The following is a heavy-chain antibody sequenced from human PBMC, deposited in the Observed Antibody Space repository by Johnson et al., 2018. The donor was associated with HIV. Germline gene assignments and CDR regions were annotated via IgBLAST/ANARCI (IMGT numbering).Heavy chain of an antibody. CDR2: IYSGRST. J-gene: IGHJ3*02. Sequence: VQVVESGGGLIQPGGSLRLSCAASGFTVSSNYMTWVRQAPGKGLEWVSVIYSGRSTYYADSVKGRFTISRDNSKNTLYLQMNSLRAEDTAVDYCARDRTPLVKVDAFDIWGQGTMVTVSS. V-gene: IGHV3-66*03. CDR3: ARDRTPLVKVDAFDI. CDR1: GFTVSSNY.